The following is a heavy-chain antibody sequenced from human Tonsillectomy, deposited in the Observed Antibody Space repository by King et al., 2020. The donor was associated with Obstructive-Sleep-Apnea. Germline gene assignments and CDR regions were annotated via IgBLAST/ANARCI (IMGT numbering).Heavy chain of an antibody. CDR3: AKIEWELTDFDY. J-gene: IGHJ4*02. CDR2: IRYDGSNK. Sequence: QLVQSGGGVVQPGGSLRLSCAASGFTLSSYGMHWVRQAPGKGLEWVAFIRYDGSNKYYADSVKGRFTISRDNSKNTLYLQMNSLRAEDTAVYYCAKIEWELTDFDYWGQGTLVTVSS. CDR1: GFTLSSYG. D-gene: IGHD1-26*01. V-gene: IGHV3-30*02.